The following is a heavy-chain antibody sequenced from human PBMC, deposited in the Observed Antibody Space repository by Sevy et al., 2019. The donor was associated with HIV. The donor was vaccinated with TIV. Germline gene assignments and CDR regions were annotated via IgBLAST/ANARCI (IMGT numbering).Heavy chain of an antibody. CDR1: GFTFSSYG. CDR2: ISYDGSNK. D-gene: IGHD3-10*01. J-gene: IGHJ6*02. Sequence: GGSLRLSCAASGFTFSSYGMHWVRQAPGKGLEWVAVISYDGSNKYYADSVKGRFTISRDNSKNTLYLQMNSLRAEDTAVYYCAKDNYNGLVYYYYGMDVWGQGTTVTVSS. V-gene: IGHV3-30*18. CDR3: AKDNYNGLVYYYYGMDV.